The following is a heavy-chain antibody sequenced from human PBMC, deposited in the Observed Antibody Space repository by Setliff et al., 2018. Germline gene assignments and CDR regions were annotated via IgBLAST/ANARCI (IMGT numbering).Heavy chain of an antibody. V-gene: IGHV3-66*02. Sequence: GGSLRLSCAASGFTFSSYAMSWVRQAPGKGLEWVSLIYSDGSAYYADSVKGRFTISRDNSENTLYLQMNSLRAEDTAVYYCAKNGFGVVALGVNNWFDPWGQGTLVTVS. CDR1: GFTFSSYA. CDR2: IYSDGSA. J-gene: IGHJ5*02. D-gene: IGHD3-10*01. CDR3: AKNGFGVVALGVNNWFDP.